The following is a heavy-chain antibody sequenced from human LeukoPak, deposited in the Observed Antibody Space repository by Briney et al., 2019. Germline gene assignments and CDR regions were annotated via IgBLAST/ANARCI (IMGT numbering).Heavy chain of an antibody. D-gene: IGHD2-8*01. CDR1: GGSFSGYY. Sequence: PSETLSLNCAVYGGSFSGYYWSWIRQPTGKGLEWIGEINHSGSTNYNPSLKSRVTISVDTSKNQFSLKLSSVTAADTAVYYCARGRGLYRHQPLDYWGQGTLVTVSS. J-gene: IGHJ4*02. CDR3: ARGRGLYRHQPLDY. CDR2: INHSGST. V-gene: IGHV4-34*01.